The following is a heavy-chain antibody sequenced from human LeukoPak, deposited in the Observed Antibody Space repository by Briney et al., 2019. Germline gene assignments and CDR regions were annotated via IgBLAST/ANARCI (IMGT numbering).Heavy chain of an antibody. CDR3: ARGGHSYLYPFAD. CDR2: IYYSGST. V-gene: IGHV4-59*02. D-gene: IGHD5-18*01. CDR1: GVSVSSYY. J-gene: IGHJ4*02. Sequence: PSETLSLTCTVSGVSVSSYYWSWIRQPPGKGLEWIGYIYYSGSTNYNPSLKSRVTMSVDTSKNQFSLILNSVTAADTAVYYCARGGHSYLYPFADWGQGTLVTVSS.